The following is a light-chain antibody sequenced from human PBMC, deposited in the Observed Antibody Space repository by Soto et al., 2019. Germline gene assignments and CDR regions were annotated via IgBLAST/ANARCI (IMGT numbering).Light chain of an antibody. CDR2: RNN. V-gene: IGLV1-44*01. J-gene: IGLJ1*01. Sequence: QSVLTQPPSASGTPGQRVTISCSGSNSNIGRNTVNWYQQLPGTAPKLLIYRNNQRPSGVPDRFSGSKSGTSASLALSGLQSDDESDYYCASWDDGLTGYVFGTGTKLTVL. CDR3: ASWDDGLTGYV. CDR1: NSNIGRNT.